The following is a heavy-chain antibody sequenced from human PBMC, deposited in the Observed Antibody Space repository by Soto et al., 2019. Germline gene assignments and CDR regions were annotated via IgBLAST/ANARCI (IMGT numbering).Heavy chain of an antibody. J-gene: IGHJ5*02. CDR3: ARESYCSSTSCYGGIVWFDP. Sequence: PSETLSLTCTVSGGSISSYYWSWIRQPPGKGLEWIGYIYYSGSTNYNPSLKSRVTISVDTSKNQFSLKLSSVTAADTAVYYCARESYCSSTSCYGGIVWFDPWGQGTLVTVSS. V-gene: IGHV4-59*01. CDR1: GGSISSYY. CDR2: IYYSGST. D-gene: IGHD2-2*01.